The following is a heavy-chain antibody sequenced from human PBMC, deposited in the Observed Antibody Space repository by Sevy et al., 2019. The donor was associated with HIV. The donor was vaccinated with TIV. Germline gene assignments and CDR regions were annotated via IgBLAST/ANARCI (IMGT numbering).Heavy chain of an antibody. CDR2: ISYDGSDK. V-gene: IGHV3-30*18. J-gene: IGHJ4*02. CDR3: AKDGPPYYTSGSYMYYFDY. D-gene: IGHD3-10*01. CDR1: GFTFSSFG. Sequence: GGSLRLSCAASGFTFSSFGMHWVRQVPGKGLEWVSFISYDGSDKRYVDSVKGRFTISRDSSKNTLYLKMNSLRGGDTAVYYCAKDGPPYYTSGSYMYYFDYWGQGALVTVSS.